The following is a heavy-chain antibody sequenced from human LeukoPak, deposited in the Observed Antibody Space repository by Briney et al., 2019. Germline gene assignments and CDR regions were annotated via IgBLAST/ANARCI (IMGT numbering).Heavy chain of an antibody. Sequence: SETLALTCAVSGGSISSSNWWSWVRQPPGKGLEGIGEIYHSGSTNYNPSLKSRVTISVDKSKNQFSLKLSSVTAADTAVYYCARDATTVTPYWYFDLWGRGTLVTVSS. CDR3: ARDATTVTPYWYFDL. V-gene: IGHV4-4*02. CDR1: GGSISSSNW. J-gene: IGHJ2*01. D-gene: IGHD4-17*01. CDR2: IYHSGST.